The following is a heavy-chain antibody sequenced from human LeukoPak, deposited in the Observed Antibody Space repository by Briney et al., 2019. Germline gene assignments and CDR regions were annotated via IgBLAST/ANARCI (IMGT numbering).Heavy chain of an antibody. D-gene: IGHD3-10*01. Sequence: SETLSLTCTVSGGSISSSSYYWGWIRQPPGKGLEWIGSIYYSGSTYYNPSLKSRVTISVDRSKNQFSLKLSSVTAADTAVYYCARYLPGGGGFDPWGQGTLVTVSS. CDR2: IYYSGST. CDR1: GGSISSSSYY. CDR3: ARYLPGGGGFDP. V-gene: IGHV4-39*07. J-gene: IGHJ5*02.